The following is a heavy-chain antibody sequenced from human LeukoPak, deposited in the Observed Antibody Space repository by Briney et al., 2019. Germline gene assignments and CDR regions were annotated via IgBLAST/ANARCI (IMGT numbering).Heavy chain of an antibody. V-gene: IGHV6-1*01. CDR1: GDSVSSNSAS. CDR2: TYYRSKWYN. Sequence: SQTLSLTFAISGDSVSSNSASWNWIGQSPSRGLEWLGRTYYRSKWYNDYAVSLKSRIAINPDTSKNQFSLHLNSVTPEDTAVYYCTRGSAFDIWGQGTMVTVSS. J-gene: IGHJ3*02. CDR3: TRGSAFDI.